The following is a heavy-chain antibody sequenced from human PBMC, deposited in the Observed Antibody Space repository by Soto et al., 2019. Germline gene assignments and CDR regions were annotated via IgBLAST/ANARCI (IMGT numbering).Heavy chain of an antibody. CDR1: GFTFSSYW. CDR2: IDNAGSSV. CDR3: TRVGGSVSGMDV. Sequence: GGSLRLSCAASGFTFSSYWMHWVRQAPGKGLVWVSRIDNAGSSVRYADSVKGRLTISRENAKNSLYLQMNSLRAEDTAAYYCTRVGGSVSGMDVWGQGTTVTAP. D-gene: IGHD1-26*01. V-gene: IGHV3-74*01. J-gene: IGHJ6*02.